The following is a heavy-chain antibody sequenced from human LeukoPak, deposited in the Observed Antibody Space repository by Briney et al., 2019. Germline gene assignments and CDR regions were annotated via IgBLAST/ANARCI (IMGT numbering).Heavy chain of an antibody. CDR3: ASSDGQPPRFDSSYDVFDY. D-gene: IGHD3-3*01. J-gene: IGHJ4*02. Sequence: SGTLSLTCAVSGGSITSNNWWSWVRQPPGRGLEWIGEIYHSGSTNYNPSLKSRVTMSVDKSKNQFSLTLTSVTAADTALYYCASSDGQPPRFDSSYDVFDYWGQGTLVTVSS. V-gene: IGHV4-4*02. CDR2: IYHSGST. CDR1: GGSITSNNW.